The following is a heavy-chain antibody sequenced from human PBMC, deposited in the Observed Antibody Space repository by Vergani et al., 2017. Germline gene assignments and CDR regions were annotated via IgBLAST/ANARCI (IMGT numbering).Heavy chain of an antibody. V-gene: IGHV3-7*01. Sequence: VQLVESGGGVVQPGGSLRLSCAASGFTFSSYWMSWFRQAPGKGMEWVANIKQDGSEKYYVDSVKGRFTISRDNAKNTLYLQMNSLRAEDTAVYYCARARDYYYMDVWGKGTTVTVSS. CDR1: GFTFSSYW. CDR2: IKQDGSEK. J-gene: IGHJ6*03. CDR3: ARARDYYYMDV.